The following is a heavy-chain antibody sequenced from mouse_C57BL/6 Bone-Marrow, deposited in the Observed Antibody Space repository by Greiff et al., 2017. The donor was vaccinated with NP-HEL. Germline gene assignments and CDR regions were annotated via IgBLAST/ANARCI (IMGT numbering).Heavy chain of an antibody. CDR1: GYTFTDYY. Sequence: EVQLQQSGPELVKPGASVKISCKASGYTFTDYYMNWVKQSHGKSLEWIGDINPNNGGTSYNQKFKGKATLTVDKSSSTAYMELRSLTSEDSAVYYCASPSSLFAYWGQGTLVTVSA. J-gene: IGHJ3*01. CDR3: ASPSSLFAY. V-gene: IGHV1-26*01. D-gene: IGHD1-1*01. CDR2: INPNNGGT.